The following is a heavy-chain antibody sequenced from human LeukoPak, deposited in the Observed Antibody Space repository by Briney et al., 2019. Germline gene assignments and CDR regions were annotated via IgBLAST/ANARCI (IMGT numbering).Heavy chain of an antibody. CDR3: AKDGRDGYNYPSYYFDY. V-gene: IGHV3-30*18. CDR2: TSYDGSKK. J-gene: IGHJ4*02. Sequence: GGSLRLSCAASGFTFSSYAMHWVRQAPGKGLEWVAVTSYDGSKKYYADSAKGRFTISRDNSKNTLYLQMNSLRVEDTVVYYCAKDGRDGYNYPSYYFDYWGQGTLVAVSS. D-gene: IGHD5-12*01. CDR1: GFTFSSYA.